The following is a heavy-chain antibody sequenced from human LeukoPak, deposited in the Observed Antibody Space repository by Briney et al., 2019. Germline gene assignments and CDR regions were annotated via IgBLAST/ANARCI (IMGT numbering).Heavy chain of an antibody. V-gene: IGHV3-30-3*01. D-gene: IGHD3-3*01. CDR2: ISYDGSNK. Sequence: PGRSLRLSCAASGFTFSSYAMHWVRQAPGKGLEWVAVISYDGSNKYYADSVKGRFTISRDNSKNTLYLQMNSLRTEDTAVYYCARATSRITIFGVVPGYWGQGTLVTVSS. J-gene: IGHJ4*02. CDR1: GFTFSSYA. CDR3: ARATSRITIFGVVPGY.